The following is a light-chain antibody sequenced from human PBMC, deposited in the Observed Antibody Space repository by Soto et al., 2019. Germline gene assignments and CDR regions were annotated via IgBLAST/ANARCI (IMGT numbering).Light chain of an antibody. Sequence: EIVMTQSPATLSVSPGERATLSCRASQSLSSNLAWSRQKPGQAPRLLIYDAIIRAADVPARFSGSWSGTEFTLTISSLEPEDFAVYYCQQRGNWPPGFTFGPGTKVDI. CDR1: QSLSSN. CDR3: QQRGNWPPGFT. V-gene: IGKV3-11*01. J-gene: IGKJ3*01. CDR2: DAI.